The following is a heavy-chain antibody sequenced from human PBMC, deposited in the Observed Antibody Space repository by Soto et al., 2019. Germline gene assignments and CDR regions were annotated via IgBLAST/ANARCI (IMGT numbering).Heavy chain of an antibody. CDR1: GFTFISYW. D-gene: IGHD3-3*01. CDR2: IKQDGSEK. J-gene: IGHJ6*02. CDR3: AREYYDFWSGYYGPYYYYGMDV. Sequence: GGSLRLSCAASGFTFISYWMSWVRQAPGKGLEWVANIKQDGSEKYYVDSVKGRFTISRDNAKNSLYLQMNSLRAEDTAVYYCAREYYDFWSGYYGPYYYYGMDVWGQGTTVTVSS. V-gene: IGHV3-7*03.